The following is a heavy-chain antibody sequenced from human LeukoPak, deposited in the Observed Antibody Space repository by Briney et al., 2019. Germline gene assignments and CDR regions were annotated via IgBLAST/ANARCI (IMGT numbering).Heavy chain of an antibody. V-gene: IGHV3-30-3*01. CDR1: GFTFSSYA. CDR2: ISYDGSNK. CDR3: ARGEGYYDSSGQPDY. J-gene: IGHJ4*02. D-gene: IGHD3-22*01. Sequence: AGGSLRLSCAASGFTFSSYAMHWVRQAPGKGLEWVAVISYDGSNKYYADSVKGRFTISRDNSKNTLYLQMNSLRAEDTAVYYCARGEGYYDSSGQPDYWGQGTLVTVSS.